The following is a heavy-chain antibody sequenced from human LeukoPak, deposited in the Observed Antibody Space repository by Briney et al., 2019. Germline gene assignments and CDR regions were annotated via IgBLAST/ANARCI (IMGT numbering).Heavy chain of an antibody. CDR1: GFTFSSYA. Sequence: GGSLRLSCAASGFTFSSYAMSWVRQAPGKGLEWVSAISGSGGSTYYADSVKGRFTISRDNSKNTLYLQMNSLRAEDTAAYYCAKAILSVAGTRSYFDYWGQGTLVTVSS. J-gene: IGHJ4*02. D-gene: IGHD6-19*01. CDR3: AKAILSVAGTRSYFDY. CDR2: ISGSGGST. V-gene: IGHV3-23*01.